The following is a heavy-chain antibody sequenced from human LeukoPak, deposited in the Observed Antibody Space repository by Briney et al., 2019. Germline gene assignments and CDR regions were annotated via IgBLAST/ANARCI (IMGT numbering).Heavy chain of an antibody. J-gene: IGHJ4*02. Sequence: SGGSLRLSCAASGFTFSSYAMHWVRQAPGKGLEYVSAISSNGGSTYYANSVKGRFTISRDNSKNTLYLQMGSLRAEDMAVYYCARDANWGSPLYYFDYWGRGTLVTVSS. CDR3: ARDANWGSPLYYFDY. D-gene: IGHD7-27*01. CDR2: ISSNGGST. V-gene: IGHV3-64*01. CDR1: GFTFSSYA.